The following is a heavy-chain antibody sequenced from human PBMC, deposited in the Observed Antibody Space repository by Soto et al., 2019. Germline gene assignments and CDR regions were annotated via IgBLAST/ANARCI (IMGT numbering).Heavy chain of an antibody. CDR1: GGTFASYR. Sequence: QEELVQSGAEVKKPGSSVNVSCKASGGTFASYRITWVRQAPGQRLEWMGEIIPLLQTVNYAQKFQGRVTITGDRSTSTVYMALSRLRSDDTAIYYCARDPVDLFGYMDVWGHGTTVTVS. V-gene: IGHV1-69*06. CDR2: IIPLLQTV. J-gene: IGHJ6*02. CDR3: ARDPVDLFGYMDV. D-gene: IGHD6-25*01.